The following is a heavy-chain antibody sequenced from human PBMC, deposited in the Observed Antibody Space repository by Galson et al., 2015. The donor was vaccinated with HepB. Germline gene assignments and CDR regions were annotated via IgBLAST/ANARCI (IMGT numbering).Heavy chain of an antibody. CDR3: ARERLRYSGGWFDP. D-gene: IGHD3-9*01. J-gene: IGHJ5*02. Sequence: APGKGLEWVAVLWYDGSNKYYADSVKGRFTISRDNSKNTLYLQMNSQRAEDTAVYYCARERLRYSGGWFDPWGQGTLVTVSS. V-gene: IGHV3-33*01. CDR2: LWYDGSNK.